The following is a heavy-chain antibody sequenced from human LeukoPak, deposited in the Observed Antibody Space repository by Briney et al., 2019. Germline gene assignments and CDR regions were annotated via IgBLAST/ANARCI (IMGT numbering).Heavy chain of an antibody. V-gene: IGHV4-59*01. J-gene: IGHJ1*01. CDR3: ARGYCSGGSCWGGKYFQH. CDR2: IYYSGST. D-gene: IGHD2-15*01. Sequence: PSETLSLTCTVSGGSISSYYWSWIRQPPGKGLEWIGYIYYSGSTNYSPSLKSRVTISVDTSKNQFSLKLSSVTAADTAVYYCARGYCSGGSCWGGKYFQHWGQGTLVTVSS. CDR1: GGSISSYY.